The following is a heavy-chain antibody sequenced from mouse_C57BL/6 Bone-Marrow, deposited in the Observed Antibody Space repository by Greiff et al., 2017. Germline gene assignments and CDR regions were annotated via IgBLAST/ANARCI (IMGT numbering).Heavy chain of an antibody. V-gene: IGHV1-81*01. CDR1: GYTFTSYG. J-gene: IGHJ4*01. CDR3: ARSRGYYNYAMDY. CDR2: IYPRSGNT. Sequence: VKLQESGAELARPGASVKLSCKASGYTFTSYGISWVKQRTGQGLEWIGEIYPRSGNTYYNEKFKGKATLTADKSSSTAYMGLRSLTSEDSAVYFCARSRGYYNYAMDYWGQGTSVTVSS. D-gene: IGHD2-3*01.